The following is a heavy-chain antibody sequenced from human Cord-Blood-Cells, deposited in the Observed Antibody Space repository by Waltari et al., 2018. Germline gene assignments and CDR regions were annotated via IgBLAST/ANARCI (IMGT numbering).Heavy chain of an antibody. V-gene: IGHV3-53*01. D-gene: IGHD6-13*01. Sequence: EVQLVESGGGLIQPGGSLSLSCAAAGFTVSRHYMSRARQAPGKGLEWVSVIYSGGSTYYADSVKGRFTISRDNSKNTLYLQMNSLRAEDTAVYYCARLDSSSWSHFDYWGQGTLVTVSS. CDR1: GFTVSRHY. CDR2: IYSGGST. J-gene: IGHJ4*02. CDR3: ARLDSSSWSHFDY.